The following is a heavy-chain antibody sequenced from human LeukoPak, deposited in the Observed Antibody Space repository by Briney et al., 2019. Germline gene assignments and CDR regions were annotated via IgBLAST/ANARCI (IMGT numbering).Heavy chain of an antibody. CDR3: ASGSGSYEGYFQH. D-gene: IGHD3-10*01. Sequence: GGSLRLSCAASGFTFSSYAMHWVRQAPGKGLEYVSAISSNGGSTYYANSVKGRFTISRDNSKNTLYLQMGSLRAEDMAVYYCASGSGSYEGYFQHWGQGTLVTVSS. J-gene: IGHJ1*01. CDR2: ISSNGGST. CDR1: GFTFSSYA. V-gene: IGHV3-64*01.